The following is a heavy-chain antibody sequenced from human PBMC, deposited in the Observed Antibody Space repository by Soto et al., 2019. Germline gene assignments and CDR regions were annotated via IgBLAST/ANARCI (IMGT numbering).Heavy chain of an antibody. V-gene: IGHV4-34*01. J-gene: IGHJ6*02. D-gene: IGHD3-3*01. CDR1: GGSFSGYY. CDR2: INHSGST. Sequence: SETLSLTCAVYGGSFSGYYWSWIRQPPGKGLEWIGEINHSGSTNYNPSLKSRVTISVDTSKNQFSLKLSSVTAADTAVYYCARARFLEWLPQYYYYYCMDVWGQGTTVTVSS. CDR3: ARARFLEWLPQYYYYYCMDV.